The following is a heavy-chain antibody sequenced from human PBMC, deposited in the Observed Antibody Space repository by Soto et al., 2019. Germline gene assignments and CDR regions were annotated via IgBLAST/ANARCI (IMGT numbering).Heavy chain of an antibody. V-gene: IGHV5-51*01. CDR1: GYSFSRYW. D-gene: IGHD2-2*01. J-gene: IGHJ3*01. CDR2: IYPGDSDT. CDR3: ARHRLSTWDAFDL. Sequence: GESLKISCKGSGYSFSRYWIGWVRQMPGKGLEWMGIIYPGDSDTRYSPSFQGQVTISADKSISTAYLQWSSLKASDTAMYYCARHRLSTWDAFDLWGQGTMVTVSS.